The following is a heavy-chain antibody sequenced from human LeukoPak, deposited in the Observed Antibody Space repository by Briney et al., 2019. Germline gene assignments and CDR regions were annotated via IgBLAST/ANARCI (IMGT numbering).Heavy chain of an antibody. CDR3: ARDQRGDGINYFDY. J-gene: IGHJ4*02. CDR2: IYSGGNT. Sequence: GGSLKLSCAASGFTVSSNYMSWVRQAPGKGLEGVSVIYSGGNTYYADSVKGRFTISRDNSKNTLYLRVNGLRAEDTAVYYCARDQRGDGINYFDYWGQGTLVTVSS. CDR1: GFTVSSNY. D-gene: IGHD1-14*01. V-gene: IGHV3-53*01.